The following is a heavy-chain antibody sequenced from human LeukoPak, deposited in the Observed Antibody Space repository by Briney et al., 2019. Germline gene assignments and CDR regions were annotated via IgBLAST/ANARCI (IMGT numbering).Heavy chain of an antibody. Sequence: PSETLSLTCTVSGGSISSNSYYWGWIRQPPGKGLEWIGSIYYSGSTYYNPSLKSRVTISVDTSKNQFSLRLSSVTAADTAVYYCARVTGYIVEDYFDYWGQGTLVTVSS. V-gene: IGHV4-39*07. J-gene: IGHJ4*02. D-gene: IGHD3-22*01. CDR1: GGSISSNSYY. CDR2: IYYSGST. CDR3: ARVTGYIVEDYFDY.